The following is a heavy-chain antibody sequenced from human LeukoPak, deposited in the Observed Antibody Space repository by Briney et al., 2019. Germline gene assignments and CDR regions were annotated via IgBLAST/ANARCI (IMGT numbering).Heavy chain of an antibody. D-gene: IGHD6-19*01. CDR3: TRAGYSSGFDS. CDR1: AFTVSGYW. CDR2: ITSDGYSI. Sequence: GRCLRPSWAAAAFTVSGYWIHWVRQPPRNWLVWGSRITSDGYSITYADSVKGRFPISRDNAKNTLYLQMNSLIAEDTAVYFCTRAGYSSGFDSWGEGTLVTV. V-gene: IGHV3-74*03. J-gene: IGHJ5*01.